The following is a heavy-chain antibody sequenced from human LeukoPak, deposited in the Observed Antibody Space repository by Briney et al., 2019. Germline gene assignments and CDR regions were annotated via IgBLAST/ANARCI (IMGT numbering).Heavy chain of an antibody. CDR3: AKGGGAAATHLLDY. V-gene: IGHV3-30*02. J-gene: IGHJ4*02. CDR1: VFTSSSYG. Sequence: GGSLRLSCAASVFTSSSYGLHWVRQAPGKGLEWVAFIRYDGSNKYYADSVKGRFTISRDNSKNTLYLQMNSLRAEDTAVYYCAKGGGAAATHLLDYWGQGTLVTVSS. CDR2: IRYDGSNK. D-gene: IGHD6-13*01.